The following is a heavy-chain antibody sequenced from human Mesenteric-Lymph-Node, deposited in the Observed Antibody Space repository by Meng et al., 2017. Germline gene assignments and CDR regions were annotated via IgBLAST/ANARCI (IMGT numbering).Heavy chain of an antibody. D-gene: IGHD2-15*01. V-gene: IGHV1-8*03. CDR2: MNPNSGNT. CDR3: ARFRDIVVVVAATSYYGMDV. CDR1: GYTFTSYD. Sequence: ASVKVSCKASGYTFTSYDINWVRQATGQGLEWMGWMNPNSGNTGYAQKFQGRVTITRNTSISTAYMELSSLRSEDTAVYYCARFRDIVVVVAATSYYGMDVWGQGTTVTVSS. J-gene: IGHJ6*02.